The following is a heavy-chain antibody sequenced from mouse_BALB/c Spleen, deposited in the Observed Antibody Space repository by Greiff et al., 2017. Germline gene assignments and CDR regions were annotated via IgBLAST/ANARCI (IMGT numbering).Heavy chain of an antibody. CDR1: GYTFTSYV. J-gene: IGHJ4*01. CDR2: INPYNDGT. CDR3: ARHPYDGYYGYAMDY. Sequence: EVKLQESGPELVKPGASVKMSCKASGYTFTSYVMHWVKQKPGQGLEWIGYINPYNDGTKYNEKFKGKATLTSDKSSSTAYMELSSLTSEDSAVYYCARHPYDGYYGYAMDYWGQGTSVTVSS. V-gene: IGHV1-14*01. D-gene: IGHD2-3*01.